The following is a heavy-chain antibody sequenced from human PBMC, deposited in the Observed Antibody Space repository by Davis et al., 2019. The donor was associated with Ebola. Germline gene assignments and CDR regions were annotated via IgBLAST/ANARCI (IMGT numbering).Heavy chain of an antibody. CDR1: GYTFTSYA. Sequence: ASVKVSCKASGYTFTSYAMHWVRQAPGQRLEWMGWINAGNGNTKYSQKFQGRVTITRDTSASTAYMELSSLRSEDTAVYYCARSRYQLLYYYYYYYMDVWGKGTTVTVSS. CDR2: INAGNGNT. CDR3: ARSRYQLLYYYYYYYMDV. D-gene: IGHD2-2*02. J-gene: IGHJ6*03. V-gene: IGHV1-3*01.